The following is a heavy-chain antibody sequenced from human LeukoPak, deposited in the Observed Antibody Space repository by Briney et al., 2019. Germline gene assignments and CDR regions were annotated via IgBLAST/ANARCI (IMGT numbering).Heavy chain of an antibody. CDR2: ISSSSSYI. CDR3: ASFVT. V-gene: IGHV3-21*01. J-gene: IGHJ5*02. Sequence: GGSLRLSCAVSGFTFSSYSMNWVRQAPGKGLEWVSYISSSSSYIYYAESLKVRFNISRDNDKNSLYLQMNSLRAEDTAVYYCASFVTWGQGTLVTVSS. CDR1: GFTFSSYS.